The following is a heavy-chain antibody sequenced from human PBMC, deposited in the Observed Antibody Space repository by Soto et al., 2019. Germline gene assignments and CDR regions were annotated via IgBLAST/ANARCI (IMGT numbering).Heavy chain of an antibody. V-gene: IGHV1-69*05. J-gene: IGHJ6*01. D-gene: IGHD3-3*02. CDR2: IMPVFPTP. Sequence: QVQLVQSGAEVKKPGSSVKVSCKTSGGTFRTSAISWVRQAPGQGLEWMGGIMPVFPTPDYAQKFQGRVTITRDESTGTASMELRSLRSEDTAVYYCARDKDRQQLGGNYYYIMDVWGQGTTVTVSS. CDR1: GGTFRTSA. CDR3: ARDKDRQQLGGNYYYIMDV.